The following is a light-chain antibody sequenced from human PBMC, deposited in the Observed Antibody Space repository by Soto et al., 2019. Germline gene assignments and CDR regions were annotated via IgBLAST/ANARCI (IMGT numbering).Light chain of an antibody. CDR3: NSYAVNNDWGV. Sequence: QSALTQPPSASGSPGQSVTISCTGTSSDVGGYNYVSWYQQHPGKAPKLMIYEVNKRPSGVPDRFSGSKSGNTSSLTVSGRQAEDEADYYCNSYAVNNDWGVFGGGTKVTVL. V-gene: IGLV2-8*01. J-gene: IGLJ2*01. CDR2: EVN. CDR1: SSDVGGYNY.